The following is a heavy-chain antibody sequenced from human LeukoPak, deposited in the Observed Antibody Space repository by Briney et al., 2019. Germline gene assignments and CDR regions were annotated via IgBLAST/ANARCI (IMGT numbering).Heavy chain of an antibody. V-gene: IGHV3-33*06. CDR2: IWYDGSNK. CDR1: GFTFSSYG. CDR3: AKDARYCSSTSCYVRYHYGMDV. J-gene: IGHJ6*02. Sequence: PGRSLRLSCAASGFTFSSYGMHWVRQSPGKGLEWVAVIWYDGSNKYYADSVKGRFTISRDNSKNTLYLQTNSLRAEDTAVYYCAKDARYCSSTSCYVRYHYGMDVWGQGTTVTVSS. D-gene: IGHD2-2*01.